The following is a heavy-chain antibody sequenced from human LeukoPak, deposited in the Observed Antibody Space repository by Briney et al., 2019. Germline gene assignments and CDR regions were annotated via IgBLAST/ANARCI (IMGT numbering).Heavy chain of an antibody. Sequence: GESLKISCKGSGYIFTNYWIAWVRQMPGKGLEWMGIIYPGDSDTRYSPSFQGQVTIPADKSISTAYLQWSSLKAWDTAMYYCARRSGNFQADYNFDYWGQGTLVTVSS. V-gene: IGHV5-51*01. D-gene: IGHD1-26*01. CDR1: GYIFTNYW. CDR3: ARRSGNFQADYNFDY. CDR2: IYPGDSDT. J-gene: IGHJ4*02.